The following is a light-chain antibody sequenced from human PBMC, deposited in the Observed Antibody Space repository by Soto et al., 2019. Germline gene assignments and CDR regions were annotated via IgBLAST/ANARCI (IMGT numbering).Light chain of an antibody. CDR1: NSDIGSHH. CDR3: GAWNSRLNTWV. V-gene: IGLV1-51*01. J-gene: IGLJ3*02. CDR2: DNN. Sequence: QSVLTQPPSVSAAPGQKVTISCSGSNSDIGSHHVSWYQQFPGRAPTLFIYDNNKRPSGISGRFSASKSGTSAPLGITGLQTGDEADSYCGAWNSRLNTWVFGGGTKLTVL.